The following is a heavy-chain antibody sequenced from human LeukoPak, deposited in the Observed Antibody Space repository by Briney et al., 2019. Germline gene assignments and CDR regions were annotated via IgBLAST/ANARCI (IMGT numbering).Heavy chain of an antibody. Sequence: GGSLRLSCAVSGFIVSSNYMSWVRQAPGKGLEWVSVIYSGGTTYYADSVKGRFTISRDNSKNTLYLQMNTLRAEDTAVYFCARWGNDYSQFDSWGQGTLVTVS. V-gene: IGHV3-53*01. CDR2: IYSGGTT. D-gene: IGHD4-11*01. J-gene: IGHJ4*02. CDR1: GFIVSSNY. CDR3: ARWGNDYSQFDS.